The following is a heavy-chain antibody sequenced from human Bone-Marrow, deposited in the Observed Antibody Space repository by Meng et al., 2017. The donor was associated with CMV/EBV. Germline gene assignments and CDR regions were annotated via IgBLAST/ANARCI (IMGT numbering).Heavy chain of an antibody. V-gene: IGHV3-49*04. CDR3: TIAVPPYTIFEVNHAFDI. CDR2: IRSKAYGGTT. D-gene: IGHD3-3*01. J-gene: IGHJ3*02. Sequence: GGSLRLSCTASGFTFGDYAMSWVRQAPGKGLEWVGFIRSKAYGGTTEYAASVKGRFTISRDDSKSIAYLQMHSLKTEDTAMYYCTIAVPPYTIFEVNHAFDIWGQGTMVTVSS. CDR1: GFTFGDYA.